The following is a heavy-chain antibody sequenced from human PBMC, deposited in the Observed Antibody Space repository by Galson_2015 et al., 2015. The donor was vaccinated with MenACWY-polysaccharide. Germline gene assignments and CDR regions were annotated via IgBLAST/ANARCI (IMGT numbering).Heavy chain of an antibody. CDR3: ARDPESGYDLKGGYYYGMGV. J-gene: IGHJ6*02. D-gene: IGHD5-12*01. V-gene: IGHV3-21*01. CDR1: GFTFGSYS. Sequence: SLRLSCAASGFTFGSYSMNWVRQAPGTGLEWVSSISSSSSYIYYADSVKGRFTISRDNAKNSLYLQMNILRAEDTAVYYCARDPESGYDLKGGYYYGMGVWGQGTTVTVSS. CDR2: ISSSSSYI.